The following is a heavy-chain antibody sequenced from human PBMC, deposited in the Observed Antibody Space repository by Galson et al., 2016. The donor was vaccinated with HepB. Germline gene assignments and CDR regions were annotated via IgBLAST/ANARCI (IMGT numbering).Heavy chain of an antibody. CDR1: GGSVSSHNW. Sequence: ETLSLTCAVSGGSVSSHNWWSWVRQPPGQGLEWIGQIFHSGRVNYTPSLASRVTISIDTSNNHFSLRLTSVTAADTALYYCARQYRGGPSDYWGQGTLVIVSS. CDR3: ARQYRGGPSDY. D-gene: IGHD6-25*01. V-gene: IGHV4-4*02. CDR2: IFHSGRV. J-gene: IGHJ4*02.